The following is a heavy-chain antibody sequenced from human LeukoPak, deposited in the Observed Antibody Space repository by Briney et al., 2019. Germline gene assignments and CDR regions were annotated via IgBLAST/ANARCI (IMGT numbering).Heavy chain of an antibody. CDR2: IIPILGIA. Sequence: SVKVSCKASGYTFTNYAISWVRQAPGQGLEWMGRIIPILGIANYAQKFQGRVTITADKSTSTAYMELSSLRSEDTAVYYCARDQIGVLTSQNIVLDYWGQGTLVTVSS. D-gene: IGHD3-9*01. CDR1: GYTFTNYA. V-gene: IGHV1-69*04. J-gene: IGHJ4*02. CDR3: ARDQIGVLTSQNIVLDY.